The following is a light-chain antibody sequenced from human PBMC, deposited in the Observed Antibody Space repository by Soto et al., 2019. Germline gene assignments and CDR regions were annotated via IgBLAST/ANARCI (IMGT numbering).Light chain of an antibody. V-gene: IGLV2-14*01. CDR2: DVS. J-gene: IGLJ1*01. Sequence: QSVLTQPASVSGSPGQSITISCTGTSSDVGGYNYVSWYQQHPGKAPKLMIYDVSTRPSGVSNRFSGSKSGNTASLTISGLQAEDEADYYCSSYTSSRTRVFGTGTKLTVL. CDR3: SSYTSSRTRV. CDR1: SSDVGGYNY.